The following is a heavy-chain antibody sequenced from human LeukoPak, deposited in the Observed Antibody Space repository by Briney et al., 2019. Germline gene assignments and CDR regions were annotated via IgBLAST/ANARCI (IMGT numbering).Heavy chain of an antibody. Sequence: SVKVSCKASGGTFSSYAISWVRQAPGQGLEWMGGIIPIFGTANCAQKFQGRVTITADESTSTAYMELSSLRSEDTAVYYCARGSGDYGDEPNDYWGQGTLVTVSS. J-gene: IGHJ4*02. V-gene: IGHV1-69*13. D-gene: IGHD4-17*01. CDR3: ARGSGDYGDEPNDY. CDR2: IIPIFGTA. CDR1: GGTFSSYA.